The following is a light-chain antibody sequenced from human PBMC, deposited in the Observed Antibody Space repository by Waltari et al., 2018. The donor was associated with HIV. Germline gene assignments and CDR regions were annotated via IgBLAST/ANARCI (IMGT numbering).Light chain of an antibody. V-gene: IGKV1-39*01. CDR2: AAS. Sequence: IQMTQSPSSLSASVGDRVTITCRASQSISDYLNWYQQKAGRAPKVLIYAASRLESGVPSRFSGSGFGTDFTLTISSLQPEDFGTYYCQQSYSTPPYTFGQGTKLEI. CDR3: QQSYSTPPYT. CDR1: QSISDY. J-gene: IGKJ2*01.